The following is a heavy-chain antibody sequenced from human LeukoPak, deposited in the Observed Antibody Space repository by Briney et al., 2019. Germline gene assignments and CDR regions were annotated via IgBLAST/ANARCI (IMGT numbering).Heavy chain of an antibody. J-gene: IGHJ4*02. CDR2: ISAYNGNT. V-gene: IGHV1-18*01. D-gene: IGHD3-9*01. Sequence: GASVKVSCKASGYTFTSYGISWVRQAPGQGLEWMGWISAYNGNTNYAQKLQGRVTMTTDTSTSTAYMELRSLRSDDTAVYYCARSAEADYDILTGYYSDYWGQGTLVTVPS. CDR1: GYTFTSYG. CDR3: ARSAEADYDILTGYYSDY.